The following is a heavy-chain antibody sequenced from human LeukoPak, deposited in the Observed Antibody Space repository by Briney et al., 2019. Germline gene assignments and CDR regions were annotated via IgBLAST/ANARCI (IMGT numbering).Heavy chain of an antibody. Sequence: SETLSLTCTVSGGSITGYYWSWIRQPPGKGLEWIGYIYYSGSTNYNPSLKSRVTISVDTSKNQFSLKLSSVTAADTAVYYCARLRRDGYYFDYWGQGTLVTVSS. V-gene: IGHV4-59*08. D-gene: IGHD5-24*01. CDR1: GGSITGYY. CDR2: IYYSGST. CDR3: ARLRRDGYYFDY. J-gene: IGHJ4*02.